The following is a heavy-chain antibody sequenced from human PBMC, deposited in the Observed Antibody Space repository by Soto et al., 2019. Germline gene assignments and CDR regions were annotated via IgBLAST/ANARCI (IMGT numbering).Heavy chain of an antibody. CDR1: GGSFSGYY. V-gene: IGHV4-34*01. CDR2: INHSGST. Sequence: QVQLQQWGAGLLKPSETLSLTCAVYGGSFSGYYWSWIRQPPGKGLEWIGEINHSGSTTYNPSLKIRVTISVDPSTNQFSLKLSSVTAADTAVYYCARAPYCTNGVCYHERRRRFDPWGQGTLVTVSS. CDR3: ARAPYCTNGVCYHERRRRFDP. D-gene: IGHD2-8*01. J-gene: IGHJ5*02.